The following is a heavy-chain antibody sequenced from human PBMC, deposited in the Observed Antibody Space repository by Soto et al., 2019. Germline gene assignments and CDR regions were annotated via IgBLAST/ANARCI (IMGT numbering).Heavy chain of an antibody. CDR1: GETFSRYA. D-gene: IGHD2-2*01. CDR3: ARSGYFSSTSCPFYYYYGMDV. Sequence: SVKVSCKCSGETFSRYAISWGRQTPGQGLEWVGGIIPIFGTANYAQKFQDRVTITADKSASTAYIELSSLRSGDTAVYYCARSGYFSSTSCPFYYYYGMDVWGQGTTVTVSS. V-gene: IGHV1-69*06. CDR2: IIPIFGTA. J-gene: IGHJ6*02.